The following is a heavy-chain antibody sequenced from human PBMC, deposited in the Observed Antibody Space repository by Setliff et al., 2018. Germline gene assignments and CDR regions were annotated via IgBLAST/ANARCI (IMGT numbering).Heavy chain of an antibody. J-gene: IGHJ4*02. CDR3: ASERESASRQTYFDS. V-gene: IGHV4-34*01. CDR2: INHSGST. Sequence: PSETLSLTCAVYGGSFSTYYWIWIRQPPGKGLEWIGEINHSGSTNYNPSLKSRVTISVDTSKNQFSLELSSVTAADTAVYYCASERESASRQTYFDSWGQGTLVTVSS. CDR1: GGSFSTYY. D-gene: IGHD2-15*01.